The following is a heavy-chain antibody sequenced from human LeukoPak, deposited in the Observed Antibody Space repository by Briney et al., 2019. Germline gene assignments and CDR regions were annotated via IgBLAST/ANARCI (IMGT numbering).Heavy chain of an antibody. V-gene: IGHV5-51*01. CDR1: GYIFTNFW. CDR3: ARPNDILTGYYFDY. J-gene: IGHJ4*02. Sequence: GESLKISCKGSGYIFTNFWIGWVRQMPGKGLEWMGIIYPDDSDTTYSPSFQGQVIISVDKSSNTAYLQWSSLKASDTAMYYCARPNDILTGYYFDYWGQGTLVTVSS. D-gene: IGHD3-9*01. CDR2: IYPDDSDT.